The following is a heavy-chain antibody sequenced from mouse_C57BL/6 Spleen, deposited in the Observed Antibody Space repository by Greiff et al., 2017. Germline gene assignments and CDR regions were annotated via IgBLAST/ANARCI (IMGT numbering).Heavy chain of an antibody. D-gene: IGHD2-3*01. Sequence: VQLQQSGPELVKPGASVKMSCKASGYTFTDYNMHWVKQSHGKSLEWIGYINPNNGGTSYNQKFKGKATLTVNKSSSTAYMELRSLTSEDSAVYDCASSQGRDGYFWYFDVWGTGTTVTVSS. V-gene: IGHV1-22*01. J-gene: IGHJ1*03. CDR3: ASSQGRDGYFWYFDV. CDR2: INPNNGGT. CDR1: GYTFTDYN.